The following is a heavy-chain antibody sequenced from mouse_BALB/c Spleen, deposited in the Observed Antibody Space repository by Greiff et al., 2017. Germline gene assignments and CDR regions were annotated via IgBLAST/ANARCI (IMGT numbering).Heavy chain of an antibody. Sequence: DVQLQESGPGLVKPSQSLSLTCTVTGYSITSDYAWNWIRQFPGNKLEWMGYISYSGSTSYNPSLKSRISITRDTSKNQFFLQLNSVTTEDTATYYCARLGYYGSSPYYYAMDYWGQGTSVTVSS. CDR2: ISYSGST. CDR1: GYSITSDYA. CDR3: ARLGYYGSSPYYYAMDY. J-gene: IGHJ4*01. D-gene: IGHD1-1*01. V-gene: IGHV3-2*02.